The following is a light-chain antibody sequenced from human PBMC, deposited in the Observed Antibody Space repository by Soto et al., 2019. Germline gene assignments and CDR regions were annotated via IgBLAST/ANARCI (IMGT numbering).Light chain of an antibody. V-gene: IGLV1-40*01. CDR1: SSNIGAGYD. CDR2: GNT. Sequence: QPVLTQPPSVSGAPGQSVTISCTGSSSNIGAGYDVHWYQQLPVRATKLLIYGNTNRPSGVPDRFSGSKSGTSASLAVTGLQAEDEADYYCLSFDSSLSVVFGGGTKLTV. CDR3: LSFDSSLSVV. J-gene: IGLJ2*01.